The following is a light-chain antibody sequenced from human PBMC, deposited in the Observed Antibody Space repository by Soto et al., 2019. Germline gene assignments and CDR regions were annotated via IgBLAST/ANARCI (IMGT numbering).Light chain of an antibody. CDR3: QQSYSTPPR. Sequence: IQMTQSPSSLSASVGDRVTISCQASQDISNYLNWYQQKPGKAPKLLIYAASSLQSGVPSRFSGSGSGTDFTLTISSLQPEDFATYYCQQSYSTPPRFGGGTKVDIK. CDR1: QDISNY. V-gene: IGKV1-39*01. J-gene: IGKJ4*01. CDR2: AAS.